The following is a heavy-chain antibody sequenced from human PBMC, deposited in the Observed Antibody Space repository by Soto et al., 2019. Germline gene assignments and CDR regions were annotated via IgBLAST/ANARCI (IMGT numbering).Heavy chain of an antibody. D-gene: IGHD3-3*01. V-gene: IGHV3-30*18. CDR3: ANGFIEQQRYGLTSFGVVSYFDY. CDR1: GFTFSSYG. CDR2: ISYDGSNK. Sequence: PGGSLRLSCAASGFTFSSYGMHWVRQAPGKGLEWVAVISYDGSNKYYADSVKGRFTISRDNSKNTLYLQMNSLRAEDTAVYYCANGFIEQQRYGLTSFGVVSYFDYWGQGTLVIVSS. J-gene: IGHJ4*02.